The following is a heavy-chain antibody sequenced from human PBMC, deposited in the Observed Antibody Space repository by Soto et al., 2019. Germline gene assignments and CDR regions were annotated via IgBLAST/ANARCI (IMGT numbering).Heavy chain of an antibody. V-gene: IGHV3-30-3*01. Sequence: QVQLVESGGGVVQPGRSLRLSCAASGFTFSSYTMHWVRQAPGEGLDWVAIISDDGIHKFYADSVKGRFTSSRDNSKNTLFLQINRLGGEATAVYYCATMTLGAPRNLERWGQGSLVTVSS. CDR1: GFTFSSYT. D-gene: IGHD1-26*01. CDR3: ATMTLGAPRNLER. CDR2: ISDDGIHK. J-gene: IGHJ4*02.